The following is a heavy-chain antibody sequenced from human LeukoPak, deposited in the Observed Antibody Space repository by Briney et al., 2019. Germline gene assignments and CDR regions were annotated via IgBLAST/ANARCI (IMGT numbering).Heavy chain of an antibody. V-gene: IGHV3-30*18. CDR1: GFTFSSYG. J-gene: IGHJ4*02. D-gene: IGHD6-19*01. CDR2: ISYDGSNK. CDR3: AKDRSAVARFDY. Sequence: GGSLRLSCAASGFTFSSYGMHWVRQAPGKGLEWVAVISYDGSNKYYADSVKGRFTISRDNSKNTLYLQMNSLRAEDTAVYYCAKDRSAVARFDYWGQGTLVTVSS.